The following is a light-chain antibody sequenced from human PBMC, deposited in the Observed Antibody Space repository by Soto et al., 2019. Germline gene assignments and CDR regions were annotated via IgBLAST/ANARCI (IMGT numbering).Light chain of an antibody. Sequence: QSALTQPASVSGSPGQSITISCTGTSTDVGGYNYVSWYQQHPGKAPKLMIYEVSNRPSGISARFSGSKSGNTASLSISGLQLEDEADYYCSSFSSGGTRAVFGGGTQLTVL. CDR3: SSFSSGGTRAV. CDR2: EVS. CDR1: STDVGGYNY. J-gene: IGLJ2*01. V-gene: IGLV2-14*01.